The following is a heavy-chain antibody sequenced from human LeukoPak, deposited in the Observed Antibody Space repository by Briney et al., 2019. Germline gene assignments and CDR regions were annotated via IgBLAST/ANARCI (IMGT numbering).Heavy chain of an antibody. V-gene: IGHV3-43*02. CDR3: AKDIGVVVPTALYFDY. CDR1: GFTFDDYA. Sequence: PGGSLRLSCAASGFTFDDYAMHWVRQGPGKGLEWVSLISGDSGSTYYADSVMGRFTISRDNSKNSLYLHTNSLRTEDTALYYCAKDIGVVVPTALYFDYWGQGTLVTVSS. CDR2: ISGDSGST. D-gene: IGHD2-2*01. J-gene: IGHJ4*02.